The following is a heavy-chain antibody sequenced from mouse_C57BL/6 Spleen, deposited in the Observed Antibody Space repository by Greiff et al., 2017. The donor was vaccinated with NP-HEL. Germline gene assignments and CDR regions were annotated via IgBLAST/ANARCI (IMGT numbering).Heavy chain of an antibody. CDR1: GFTFSSYA. V-gene: IGHV5-9-1*02. CDR3: TREGGLLSYAMDY. CDR2: ISSGGDYI. Sequence: EVRLVESGEGLVKPGGSLKLSCAASGFTFSSYAMSWVRQTPEKRLEWVAYISSGGDYIYYADTVKGRFTISRDNARNTLYLQMSSLKSDDTAMYYCTREGGLLSYAMDYWGQGTSVTVSS. D-gene: IGHD2-3*01. J-gene: IGHJ4*01.